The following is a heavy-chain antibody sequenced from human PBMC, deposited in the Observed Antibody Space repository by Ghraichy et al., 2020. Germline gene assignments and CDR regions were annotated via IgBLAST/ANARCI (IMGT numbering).Heavy chain of an antibody. CDR2: INTNTGDS. V-gene: IGHV7-4-1*02. CDR3: ARDHSIFYHYGMDV. CDR1: GYSFPTYG. Sequence: ASVKVSCRSSGYSFPTYGLNWVRQAPGQGLEWMGWINTNTGDSTYAQGFTGRFVFSLDISLSTAYLQISSLKADDTAVYYCARDHSIFYHYGMDVWGQGTTVTVSS. J-gene: IGHJ6*02. D-gene: IGHD2/OR15-2a*01.